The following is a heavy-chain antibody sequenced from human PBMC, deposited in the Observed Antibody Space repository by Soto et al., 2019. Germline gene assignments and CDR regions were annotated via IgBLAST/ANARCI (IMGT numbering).Heavy chain of an antibody. J-gene: IGHJ6*02. CDR1: GGSISSSNYY. CDR2: IYYNGST. V-gene: IGHV4-39*01. CDR3: ARHYGDYYYYYGMDV. D-gene: IGHD4-17*01. Sequence: ETLSLTCTVSGGSISSSNYYWGWIRQPPGKGLEWIGSIYYNGSTYYNPSLKSRVTISVDTSKNQFSLKLSSVTAADTAVYYCARHYGDYYYYYGMDVWGQGTTVTVSS.